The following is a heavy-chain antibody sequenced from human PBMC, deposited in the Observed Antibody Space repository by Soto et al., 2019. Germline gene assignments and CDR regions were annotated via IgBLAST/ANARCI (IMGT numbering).Heavy chain of an antibody. CDR2: IIPIFGTA. V-gene: IGHV1-69*01. CDR3: ASLGGIRGYSGYDYFDC. J-gene: IGHJ4*02. D-gene: IGHD5-12*01. CDR1: GGTFSSYA. Sequence: QVQLVQSGAEVKKPGSSVKVSCKASGGTFSSYAISWVRQAPGQGLEWMGGIIPIFGTANYAKKFQGRVTITADESTSTAYMELSSLRSEDTAVYYCASLGGIRGYSGYDYFDCWGQGTLVTVSS.